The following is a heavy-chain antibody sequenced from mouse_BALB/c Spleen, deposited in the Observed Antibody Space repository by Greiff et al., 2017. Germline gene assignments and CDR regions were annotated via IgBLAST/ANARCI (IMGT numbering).Heavy chain of an antibody. V-gene: IGHV3-6*02. J-gene: IGHJ4*01. CDR3: ARHYGRDAMDY. CDR1: GYSITSGYY. D-gene: IGHD1-1*01. Sequence: ESGPGLVKPSQSLSLTCSVTGYSITSGYYWNWIRQFPGNKLEWMGYISYDGSNNYNPSLKNRISITRDTSKNQFFLKLNSVTTEDTATYYCARHYGRDAMDYWGQGTSVTVSS. CDR2: ISYDGSN.